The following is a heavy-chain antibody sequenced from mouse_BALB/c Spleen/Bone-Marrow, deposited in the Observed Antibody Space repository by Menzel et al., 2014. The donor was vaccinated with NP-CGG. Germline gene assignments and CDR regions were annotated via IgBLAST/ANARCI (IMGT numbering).Heavy chain of an antibody. CDR2: INPSNGRT. J-gene: IGHJ3*01. V-gene: IGHV1S81*02. D-gene: IGHD2-3*01. CDR3: ARYDGPAWFAY. CDR1: GYSFTTYW. Sequence: GAELVKPGASVRLSCKASGYSFTTYWIHWVKQRPGQGLEWIGEINPSNGRTNYNEKFKSKATLTVDKSSGTAYMQLSSLTSEDSAVYYCARYDGPAWFAYWGQGTLVTVSA.